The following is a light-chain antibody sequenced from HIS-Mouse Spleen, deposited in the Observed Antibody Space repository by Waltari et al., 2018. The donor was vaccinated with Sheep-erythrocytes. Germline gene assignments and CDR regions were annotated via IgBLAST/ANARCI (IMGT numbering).Light chain of an antibody. CDR1: SSAVVGYNY. V-gene: IGLV2-23*01. J-gene: IGLJ3*02. Sequence: QSALTQPRSVSGPPGHSVTIPCTGTSSAVVGYNYVFWYQQHPGKAPKLMIYEGSKRPSGVSNRFSGSKSGNTASLTISGLQAEDEADYYCCSYAGSSTPWVFGGGTKLTVL. CDR3: CSYAGSSTPWV. CDR2: EGS.